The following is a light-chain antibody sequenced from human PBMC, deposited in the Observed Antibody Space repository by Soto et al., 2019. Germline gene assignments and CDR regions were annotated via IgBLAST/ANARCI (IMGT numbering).Light chain of an antibody. CDR3: QQSYSTLLT. V-gene: IGKV1-39*01. CDR1: QSISSY. Sequence: DIQMTQSPSSLSASVGDRVTITCRASQSISSYLNWYQQKPGKAPKLLIYAASSLQGGVPSRFSGSGSGTDFTLTISSLQPEDFATYYCQQSYSTLLTFGGGTKVGIK. CDR2: AAS. J-gene: IGKJ4*01.